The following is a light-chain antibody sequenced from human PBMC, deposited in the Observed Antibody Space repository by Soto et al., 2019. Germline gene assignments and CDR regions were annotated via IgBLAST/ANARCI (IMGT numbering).Light chain of an antibody. CDR3: QQYNNWPLT. Sequence: EIVMTQSPSTLSVSPGERATLSCRASQSVSSKLAWYQQKPGQAPRLLIYGATTRATGIPARFSGSGSGTEFTLTISSLQSEDFAVYSCQQYNNWPLTFGQGTKVDIK. J-gene: IGKJ1*01. CDR1: QSVSSK. CDR2: GAT. V-gene: IGKV3D-15*01.